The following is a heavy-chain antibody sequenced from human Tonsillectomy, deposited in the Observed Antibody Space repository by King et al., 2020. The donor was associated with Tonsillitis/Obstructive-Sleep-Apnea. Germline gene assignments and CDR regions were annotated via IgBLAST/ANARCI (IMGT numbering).Heavy chain of an antibody. J-gene: IGHJ4*02. Sequence: QLVQSGGEVKKPGASVKVSCTASGYTFTSYGVTWLRQAPGQWLEWRGGISANNGNTNYAQNLQGRVTMTTVPSTSTAYMELTSLRSDDTAVYYCARDRANGYGYDSWGQGTLVTVSS. CDR3: ARDRANGYGYDS. V-gene: IGHV1-18*01. CDR2: ISANNGNT. D-gene: IGHD5-18*01. CDR1: GYTFTSYG.